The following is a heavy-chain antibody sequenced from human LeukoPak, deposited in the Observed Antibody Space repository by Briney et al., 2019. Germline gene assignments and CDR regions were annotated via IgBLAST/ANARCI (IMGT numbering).Heavy chain of an antibody. Sequence: SETLSLTCTVSGGSISSYYWSWIRQPPGKGLEWIGYIYYSGSTNYNPSLKSRVTISVDTSKNQFSLKLSSVTAADTAVYYCAREDYYGMDVWGQGTTVTVSS. V-gene: IGHV4-59*01. CDR3: AREDYYGMDV. CDR2: IYYSGST. J-gene: IGHJ6*02. CDR1: GGSISSYY.